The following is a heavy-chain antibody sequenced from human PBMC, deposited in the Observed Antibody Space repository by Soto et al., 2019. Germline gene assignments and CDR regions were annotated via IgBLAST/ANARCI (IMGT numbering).Heavy chain of an antibody. J-gene: IGHJ3*02. CDR2: IIPIFGTA. Sequence: ASVKVSCKASGGTFSSYAISWVRQAPGQGLEWMGGIIPIFGTANYAQKFQGRVTITADESTRTAYMELSSLRSEDTAVSCCPRDPANWGLDAFDIWGQGTMVTVSS. CDR1: GGTFSSYA. CDR3: PRDPANWGLDAFDI. D-gene: IGHD7-27*01. V-gene: IGHV1-69*01.